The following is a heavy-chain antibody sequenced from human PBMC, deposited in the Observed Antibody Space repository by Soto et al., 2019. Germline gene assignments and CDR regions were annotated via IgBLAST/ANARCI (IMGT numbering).Heavy chain of an antibody. D-gene: IGHD5-12*01. J-gene: IGHJ4*02. Sequence: GGSLRLSCAASGFTFSSYSMNWVRQAPGKGLEWVSSISSSSSYIYYADSVKGRFTISRDNAKNSLYLQMNSLRAEDTAVYYCVRARSHRDGYNFDYWGQGTLVTVSS. CDR1: GFTFSSYS. V-gene: IGHV3-21*01. CDR3: VRARSHRDGYNFDY. CDR2: ISSSSSYI.